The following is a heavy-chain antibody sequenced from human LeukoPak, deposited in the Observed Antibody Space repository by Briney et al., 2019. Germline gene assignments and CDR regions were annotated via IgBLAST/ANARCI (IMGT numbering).Heavy chain of an antibody. CDR1: GFTFSNAW. Sequence: GGSLRLSCAASGFTFSNAWMSWVRQAPGKGLEWVGRIKSKTDGGTTDYAASVKGRFTISRDDSKNTLYLQMNSLKTEDTAVYYCTTEYDFWSGYSSWGQGTLVTVSS. CDR3: TTEYDFWSGYSS. J-gene: IGHJ4*02. CDR2: IKSKTDGGTT. D-gene: IGHD3-3*01. V-gene: IGHV3-15*01.